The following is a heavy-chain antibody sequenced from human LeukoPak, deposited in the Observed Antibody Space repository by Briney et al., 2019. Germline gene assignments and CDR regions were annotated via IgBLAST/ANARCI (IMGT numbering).Heavy chain of an antibody. CDR2: INHSGST. J-gene: IGHJ4*02. CDR3: ARLNYYDSSGYYEYYFDY. Sequence: SETLSLTCAVYGGSFSGYYWSWIRQPPGKGLEWIGEINHSGSTNYNPSLKSRVTISVDTSKNQFSLKLSSVTAADTAVYYCARLNYYDSSGYYEYYFDYWGQGTLVTVSS. V-gene: IGHV4-34*01. CDR1: GGSFSGYY. D-gene: IGHD3-22*01.